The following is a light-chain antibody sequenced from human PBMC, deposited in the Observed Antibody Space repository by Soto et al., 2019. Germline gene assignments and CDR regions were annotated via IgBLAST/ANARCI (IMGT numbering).Light chain of an antibody. J-gene: IGKJ2*01. Sequence: EIVLTQSPDTLSLSPGEGATLSCRASQSVSSSYLAWYQQKPGQAPRLLIYGASNRATGIPDRFSGSGSGTDFTLTISRLEPEDFPVYYCQQYGGSPPYTFGQGTKLEIK. CDR2: GAS. V-gene: IGKV3-20*01. CDR1: QSVSSSY. CDR3: QQYGGSPPYT.